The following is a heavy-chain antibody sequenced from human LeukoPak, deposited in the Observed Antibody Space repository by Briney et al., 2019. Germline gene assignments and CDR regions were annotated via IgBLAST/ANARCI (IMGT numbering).Heavy chain of an antibody. CDR1: GFTFSSYA. D-gene: IGHD6-13*01. J-gene: IGHJ3*02. CDR3: ARGHIGGSSWYLGAFDI. V-gene: IGHV3-30*01. Sequence: GGSLRLSCAASGFTFSSYAMHWVRQAPGKGLEWVAVISYDGSNKYYADSVKGRFTISRDNSKNTLYLQMNSLRAEDTAVYYCARGHIGGSSWYLGAFDIWGQGTMVTVSS. CDR2: ISYDGSNK.